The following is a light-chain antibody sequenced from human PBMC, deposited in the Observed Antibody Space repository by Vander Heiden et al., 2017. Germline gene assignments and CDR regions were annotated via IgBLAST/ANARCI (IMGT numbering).Light chain of an antibody. J-gene: IGLJ2*01. Sequence: QSVLTQPPPVSAAPGQRVTISCTGSTSNIGAGFDVHWYQQLPGTAPKLLIYGNNNRPSGVPDRFSGSKSGTSASLAITGLQAEDEADYYCQSYDDSLSGSLFGGGTKLTVL. CDR1: TSNIGAGFD. CDR3: QSYDDSLSGSL. V-gene: IGLV1-40*01. CDR2: GNN.